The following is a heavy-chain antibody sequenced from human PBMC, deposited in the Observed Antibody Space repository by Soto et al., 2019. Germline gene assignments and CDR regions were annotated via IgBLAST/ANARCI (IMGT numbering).Heavy chain of an antibody. D-gene: IGHD4-17*01. CDR2: LGPHENGL. CDR1: GFTFSGDW. Sequence: EVQLVESGGGLVQPGGSLRLSCTDSGFTFSGDWMHWVRQAPGKGLVWVSRLGPHENGLNYADSVKGRFTISRDNAKNTLYLQMNNLRVEDTAVYFCTRETFGDRESWGQGNLVTVSS. CDR3: TRETFGDRES. V-gene: IGHV3-74*01. J-gene: IGHJ5*02.